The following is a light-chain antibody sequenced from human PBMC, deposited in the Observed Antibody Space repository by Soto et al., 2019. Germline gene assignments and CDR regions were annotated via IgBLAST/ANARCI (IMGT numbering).Light chain of an antibody. CDR1: QNISRW. J-gene: IGKJ1*01. V-gene: IGKV1-5*01. CDR2: DGS. Sequence: DIQMTQSPSTLSAFVGDRVSITFRASQNISRWLAWYQQKPGKAPKLLIYDGSTLESGVPSRFSGSGSGTEFILTISSLQPDDIASFYCQEYSNGWRFGHVT. CDR3: QEYSNGWR.